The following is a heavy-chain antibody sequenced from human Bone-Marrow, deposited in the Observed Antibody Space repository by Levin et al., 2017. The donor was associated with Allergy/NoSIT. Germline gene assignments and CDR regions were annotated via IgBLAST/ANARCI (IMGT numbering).Heavy chain of an antibody. Sequence: NPSETLSLTCTVSGGSINRGSYYWSWIRQSPGKGLEWIGYIYYIGTTKYNPSLNSRVTISRDTSKNQFSLSLTSVTAADTAVYYCARGQIVGGYYFDYWGQGALVTVSS. CDR1: GGSINRGSYY. V-gene: IGHV4-61*01. CDR3: ARGQIVGGYYFDY. J-gene: IGHJ4*02. D-gene: IGHD3-16*02. CDR2: IYYIGTT.